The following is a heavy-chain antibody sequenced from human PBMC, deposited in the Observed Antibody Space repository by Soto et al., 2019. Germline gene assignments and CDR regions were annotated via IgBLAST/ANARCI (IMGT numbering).Heavy chain of an antibody. J-gene: IGHJ6*02. D-gene: IGHD2-2*01. Sequence: SCAASGFTFSGYAMSWVRQAPGKGLEWVSAISGSGASTYYADSVKGRFTFSRDNSNNTLFLLMDSLRAEDTAMYYCARCTSPWYYYAMDVWGQGTTVTISS. CDR3: ARCTSPWYYYAMDV. V-gene: IGHV3-23*01. CDR1: GFTFSGYA. CDR2: ISGSGAST.